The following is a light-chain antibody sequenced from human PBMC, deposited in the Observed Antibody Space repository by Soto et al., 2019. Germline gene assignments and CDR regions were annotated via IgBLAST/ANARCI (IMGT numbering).Light chain of an antibody. V-gene: IGKV3-20*01. CDR1: QAVGNAY. J-gene: IGKJ2*01. CDR2: GAS. CDR3: QQFGSSPYT. Sequence: EIVLTQSPGTLSSSPGERATLSCRASQAVGNAYLAWYQHKPGQVPRLLIHGASNRATGIPDRFSGGGSGTEFTLTIHRLETEDFAVYYCQQFGSSPYTFGQGTRLEIK.